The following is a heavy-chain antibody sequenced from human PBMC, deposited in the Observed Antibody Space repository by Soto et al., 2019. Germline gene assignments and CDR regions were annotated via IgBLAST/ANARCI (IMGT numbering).Heavy chain of an antibody. CDR1: GFTFSSYA. J-gene: IGHJ4*02. Sequence: PGGSLRLSCAASGFTFSSYAMNWVRQAPGKGLEWVSVISGSGGSTYYADAVKGRFTISRDNAKSTLYLQLNSLRAEDTALYYCARGYSSGPDYWGQGTLVTVS. CDR2: ISGSGGST. D-gene: IGHD6-19*01. CDR3: ARGYSSGPDY. V-gene: IGHV3-23*01.